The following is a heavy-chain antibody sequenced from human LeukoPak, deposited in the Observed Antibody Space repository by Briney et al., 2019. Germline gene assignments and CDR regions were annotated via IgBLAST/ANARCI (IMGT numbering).Heavy chain of an antibody. V-gene: IGHV3-23*01. Sequence: GGSLRLPCAASGFTFSSYAMSWVRQAPGKGLEWVSAISGSGGSTYYADSVKGRFTISRDNSKNTLYLQTNSLRAEDTAVYYCAKDPRYSSSWSSGDYWGQGTLATVSS. CDR2: ISGSGGST. CDR1: GFTFSSYA. D-gene: IGHD6-13*01. CDR3: AKDPRYSSSWSSGDY. J-gene: IGHJ4*02.